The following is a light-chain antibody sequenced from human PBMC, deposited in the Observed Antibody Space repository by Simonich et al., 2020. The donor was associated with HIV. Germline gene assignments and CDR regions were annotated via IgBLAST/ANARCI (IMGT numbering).Light chain of an antibody. CDR2: WAS. V-gene: IGKV4-1*01. CDR1: QSVLYSSNKKNN. J-gene: IGKJ1*01. Sequence: DIVMTQSPDSLAVSLGERATIKCKSSQSVLYSSNKKNNLAWYQQKPGQPPKLLIYWASTRESGVPDRFSGSGSGTDFTLTISSLQAEDVAVYYCQQYYSTPWTFGQGTKVEI. CDR3: QQYYSTPWT.